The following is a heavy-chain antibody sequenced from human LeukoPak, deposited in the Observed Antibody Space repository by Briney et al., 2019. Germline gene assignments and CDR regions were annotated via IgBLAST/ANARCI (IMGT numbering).Heavy chain of an antibody. J-gene: IGHJ3*02. CDR3: ARDRDSSVLGAFDI. V-gene: IGHV1-18*01. Sequence: ASVKVSCKASGYTFTSYGISWVRQAPGQGLEWMGWISAYNGNTNYAQKLQGRVTMTTDTSTSTAYMELRSLRSDDTAVYYCARDRDSSVLGAFDIWGQGTMVTVSS. CDR2: ISAYNGNT. CDR1: GYTFTSYG. D-gene: IGHD3-22*01.